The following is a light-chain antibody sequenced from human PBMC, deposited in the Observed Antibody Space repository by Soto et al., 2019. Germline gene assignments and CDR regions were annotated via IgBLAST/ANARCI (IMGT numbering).Light chain of an antibody. CDR3: QQYNNWPPDRT. CDR2: GAS. CDR1: QSVSSN. V-gene: IGKV3-15*01. Sequence: EIVMTQSPATLSVSPGERDTLSCRASQSVSSNLPWSHQKPAQAPRLLIFGASTRATGIPARCSGSGSGREFTLTISSLQSEDFAIYFCQQYNNWPPDRTFGQGTKVEIK. J-gene: IGKJ1*01.